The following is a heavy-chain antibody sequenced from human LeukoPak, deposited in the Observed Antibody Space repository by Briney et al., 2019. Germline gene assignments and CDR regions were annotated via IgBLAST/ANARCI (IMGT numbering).Heavy chain of an antibody. V-gene: IGHV3-23*01. Sequence: PGESLRLSCAASGFTFSSYAMSWVRQAPGKGLEWVSAISGSGGSTYYADSVKGRFTISRDNSKSTLYLQMNSLRAEDTAVYYCAKDRDSSGWPDYWGQGTLVTVSS. D-gene: IGHD6-19*01. CDR2: ISGSGGST. CDR3: AKDRDSSGWPDY. J-gene: IGHJ4*02. CDR1: GFTFSSYA.